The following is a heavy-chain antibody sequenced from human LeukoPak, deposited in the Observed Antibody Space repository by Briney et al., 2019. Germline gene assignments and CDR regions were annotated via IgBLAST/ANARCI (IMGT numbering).Heavy chain of an antibody. D-gene: IGHD3-10*01. CDR2: IYTSGST. CDR3: ARVSRYYGSGSNPFDY. CDR1: GGSISSYY. J-gene: IGHJ4*02. Sequence: SETLSLTCTVSGGSISSYYWSWIRQPAGKGLEWIGRIYTSGSTYYNPSLKSRVTISVDTSKNQFSLKLSSVTAADTAVYYCARVSRYYGSGSNPFDYWGQGTLVTVSS. V-gene: IGHV4-4*07.